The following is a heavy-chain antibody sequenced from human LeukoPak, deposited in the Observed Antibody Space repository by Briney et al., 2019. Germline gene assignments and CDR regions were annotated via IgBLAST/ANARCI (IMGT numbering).Heavy chain of an antibody. D-gene: IGHD6-13*01. Sequence: PSQTLSLTCTVSGGSISSGGYYWSWIRQHPGKGLEWIGYIYYSGSTYYNPSLKSRVTISVVTSKNQFSLKLSSVTAADTAVYYCAREAAEQQAFDIWGQGTMVTVSS. CDR2: IYYSGST. V-gene: IGHV4-31*03. CDR1: GGSISSGGYY. CDR3: AREAAEQQAFDI. J-gene: IGHJ3*02.